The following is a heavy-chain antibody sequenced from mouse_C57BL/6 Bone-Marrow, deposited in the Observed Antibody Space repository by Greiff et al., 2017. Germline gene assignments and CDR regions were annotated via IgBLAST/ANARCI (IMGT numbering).Heavy chain of an antibody. Sequence: QVHVKQPGTELVKPGASVKLSCKASGYTFTSYWMHWVKQRPGQGLEWIGNINPSNGGTNYNEKFKSKATLTVDKSSSTAYMQLSSLTSEESAVYCCAREDDYDWFAYWGRGTRVAVSA. V-gene: IGHV1-53*01. J-gene: IGHJ3*01. CDR3: AREDDYDWFAY. D-gene: IGHD2-4*01. CDR1: GYTFTSYW. CDR2: INPSNGGT.